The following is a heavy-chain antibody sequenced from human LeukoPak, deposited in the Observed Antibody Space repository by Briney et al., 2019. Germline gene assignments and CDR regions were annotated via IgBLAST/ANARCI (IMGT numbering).Heavy chain of an antibody. D-gene: IGHD3-9*01. CDR1: GYTFISYG. Sequence: ASVKVSCKASGYTFISYGISWVRQAPGQGLEWMGWISAYNGNTNYAQKFQGRVTMTTDTSTSTAYMELRSLRSDDTAVYYCARVVRYFDSVGLGFDYWGQGTLVTVSS. J-gene: IGHJ4*02. CDR3: ARVVRYFDSVGLGFDY. V-gene: IGHV1-18*01. CDR2: ISAYNGNT.